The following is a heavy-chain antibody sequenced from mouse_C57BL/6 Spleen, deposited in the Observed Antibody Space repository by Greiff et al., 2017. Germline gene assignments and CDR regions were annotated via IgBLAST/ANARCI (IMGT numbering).Heavy chain of an antibody. V-gene: IGHV1-78*01. J-gene: IGHJ2*01. D-gene: IGHD1-1*01. Sequence: QVQLQQSDAELVKPGASVKISCKVSGYTFTDHTIHWMKQRPEQGLEWIGYIYPRDGSTKYNEKFKGKAPLTADKSSSTTYMQLNSLTSEESAVYFFSRYTTVVEGNFDDWGQGTTLTVSS. CDR1: GYTFTDHT. CDR3: SRYTTVVEGNFDD. CDR2: IYPRDGST.